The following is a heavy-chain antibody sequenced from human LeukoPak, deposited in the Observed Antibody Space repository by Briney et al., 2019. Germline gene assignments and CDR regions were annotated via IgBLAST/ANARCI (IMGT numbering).Heavy chain of an antibody. CDR3: ARAIPYGSGSYRRWFDP. V-gene: IGHV1-69*13. CDR2: ITPILGTT. CDR1: GGRFSSFA. Sequence: SVKVSCKASGGRFSSFATNWVRQAPGQGLEWLGAITPILGTTNYAQKFQDRVTITADEFASTAYMELSSLRSDDSAVYYCARAIPYGSGSYRRWFDPWGQGTLVTVSS. J-gene: IGHJ5*02. D-gene: IGHD3-10*01.